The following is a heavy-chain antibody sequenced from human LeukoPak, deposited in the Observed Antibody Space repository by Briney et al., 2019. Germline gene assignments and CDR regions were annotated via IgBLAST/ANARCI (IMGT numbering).Heavy chain of an antibody. CDR1: GFTFSSYS. CDR3: ARRSWFGEFYDY. Sequence: GGSLRLSCAASGFTFSSYSMNWVRQAPGKGLEWVSSISSSSSYIYYADSVKGRFTISRDNAKNSLYLQMNSLRAEDTAVYYCARRSWFGEFYDYWGQGTLVTVSS. V-gene: IGHV3-21*01. CDR2: ISSSSSYI. J-gene: IGHJ4*02. D-gene: IGHD3-10*01.